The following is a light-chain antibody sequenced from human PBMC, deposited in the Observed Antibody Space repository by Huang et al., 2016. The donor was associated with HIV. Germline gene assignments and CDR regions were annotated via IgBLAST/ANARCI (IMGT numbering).Light chain of an antibody. J-gene: IGKJ4*01. V-gene: IGKV1-39*01. CDR1: QGITNN. CDR3: QQSYSVPLT. CDR2: AAS. Sequence: DIQMTQSPSSLSASVGDRVTITCRASQGITNNLNWYQQKPGQAPKLLIYAASSLQSAVPSRFAGSGSVTDFTLTISGLQREDFATYYCQQSYSVPLTFAGGTKVDIK.